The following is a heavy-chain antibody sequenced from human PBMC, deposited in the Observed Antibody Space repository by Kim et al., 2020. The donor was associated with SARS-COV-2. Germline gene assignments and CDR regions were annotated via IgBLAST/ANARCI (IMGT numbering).Heavy chain of an antibody. CDR2: IYSDGTTT. Sequence: GGSLRLSCVGSGFSFNNYAMTWVRQAPGRGLEWVSQIYSDGTTTDYAQSVRGRFTISRDAANQTLYLQMGGLGVDDTAVYYCAKGGVRYFRSGSLDSWGPGTLVTVS. J-gene: IGHJ4*02. CDR3: AKGGVRYFRSGSLDS. CDR1: GFSFNNYA. V-gene: IGHV3-23*03. D-gene: IGHD3-10*01.